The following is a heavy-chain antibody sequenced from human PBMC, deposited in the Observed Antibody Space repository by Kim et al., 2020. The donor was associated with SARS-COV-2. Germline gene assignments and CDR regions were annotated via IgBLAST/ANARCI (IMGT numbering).Heavy chain of an antibody. CDR1: GGTFSTYY. Sequence: SVKVSCKASGGTFSTYYITWVRQAPGQGLEWMGGFVPVFGTSTYAQKFQGRVTIVADKSTKTAYMEMSSLKPEDTAMYCCATATQEEGGGWYKYGFDIWGQGTMVTVSS. V-gene: IGHV1-69*06. CDR2: FVPVFGTS. J-gene: IGHJ3*02. CDR3: ATATQEEGGGWYKYGFDI. D-gene: IGHD6-19*01.